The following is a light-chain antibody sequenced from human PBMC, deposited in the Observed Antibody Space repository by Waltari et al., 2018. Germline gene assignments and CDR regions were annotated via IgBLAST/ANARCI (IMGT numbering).Light chain of an antibody. J-gene: IGKJ5*01. V-gene: IGKV3-15*01. CDR3: QQYNNWPPAIT. CDR1: QGVSSN. CDR2: DAS. Sequence: EIVMTQSPATLSVSPGERATLPCRASQGVSSNLAWYQQKPGQAPRLLIYDASTRATGIPARFSGSGSGTEFTLTISSLQSEDFAVYYCQQYNNWPPAITFGQGTRLEIK.